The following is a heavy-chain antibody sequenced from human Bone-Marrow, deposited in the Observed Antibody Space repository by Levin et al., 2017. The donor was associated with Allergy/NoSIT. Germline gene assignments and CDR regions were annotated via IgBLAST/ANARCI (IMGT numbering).Heavy chain of an antibody. V-gene: IGHV3-23*01. J-gene: IGHJ2*01. CDR2: ISPTGGTT. CDR3: AKSIPHWYFDL. Sequence: GGSLRLSCAASGVTFSTYDMSWVRQAPGKGLEWVSSISPTGGTTYADSVKGRFTISRDNSKNTLYLQMNSLRAEDTAVYYCAKSIPHWYFDLWGRGTLVTVSS. CDR1: GVTFSTYD. D-gene: IGHD3-3*02.